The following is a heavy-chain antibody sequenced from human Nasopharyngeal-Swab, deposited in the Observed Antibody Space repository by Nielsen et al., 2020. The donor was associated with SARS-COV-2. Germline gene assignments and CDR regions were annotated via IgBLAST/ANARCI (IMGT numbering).Heavy chain of an antibody. CDR2: ISIGGGGTT. J-gene: IGHJ6*03. D-gene: IGHD1-1*01. Sequence: GGSLRLSCAASGFTFNNYAMSWVRQAPGKGLEWVSVISIGGGGTTFYADSVKGRFTISRDNSKNTLFLQMNSLRVEDTAVYYCAKPTGTPLYYYMDVWGRGTTVTVSS. V-gene: IGHV3-23*01. CDR1: GFTFNNYA. CDR3: AKPTGTPLYYYMDV.